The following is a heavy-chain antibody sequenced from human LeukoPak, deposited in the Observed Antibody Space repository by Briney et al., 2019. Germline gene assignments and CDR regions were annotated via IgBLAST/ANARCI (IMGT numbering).Heavy chain of an antibody. V-gene: IGHV3-21*04. D-gene: IGHD5-18*01. J-gene: IGHJ4*02. CDR3: ARLEYSYGYFIDY. Sequence: GGSLRLSCAASGFTFSNYVMGWVRQAPGKGLEWVSSISTSSGYTNYADSVKGRFTISRDNAKNSLYLQMNSLRAEDTAVYYCARLEYSYGYFIDYWGQGTLVTVSS. CDR1: GFTFSNYV. CDR2: ISTSSGYT.